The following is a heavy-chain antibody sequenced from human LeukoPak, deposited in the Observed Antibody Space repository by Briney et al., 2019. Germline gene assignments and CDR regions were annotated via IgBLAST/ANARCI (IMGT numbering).Heavy chain of an antibody. CDR1: GYSFTSYW. Sequence: GESLKISCKGSGYSFTSYWIGWVRQMPGKGLEWMGIIYPGDSNTRYSPSFQGQVTISADTSIRTAYLQWSSLKASDTAMYYCARQAIDTYYYGSEPRGFDPWGQGTLVTVSS. CDR3: ARQAIDTYYYGSEPRGFDP. CDR2: IYPGDSNT. D-gene: IGHD3-10*01. V-gene: IGHV5-51*01. J-gene: IGHJ5*02.